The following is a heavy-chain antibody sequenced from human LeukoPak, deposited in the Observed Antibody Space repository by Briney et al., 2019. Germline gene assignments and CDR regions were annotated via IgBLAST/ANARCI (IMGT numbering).Heavy chain of an antibody. J-gene: IGHJ2*01. V-gene: IGHV1-46*01. D-gene: IGHD3-22*01. CDR3: ARGPRITMIVVVPFDL. CDR1: GYTFTSYY. Sequence: ASVKVSCKASGYTFTSYYMHWVRQAPGQGLEWMGIINPSGGSTSYAQKFQGRVTMTRDTSTSSVYMELSSLRPEDTAVYYCARGPRITMIVVVPFDLWGRGTLVTVSS. CDR2: INPSGGST.